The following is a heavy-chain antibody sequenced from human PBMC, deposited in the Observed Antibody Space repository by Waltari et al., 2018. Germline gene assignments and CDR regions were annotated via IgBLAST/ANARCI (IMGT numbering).Heavy chain of an antibody. V-gene: IGHV1-46*01. CDR1: GYTFTSYY. CDR2: INPSGGST. CDR3: AGGKWEVGYCSGGSCYSDY. J-gene: IGHJ4*02. Sequence: QVQLVQSGAEVKKPGASVKVSCKASGYTFTSYYMHWVRQAPGQGLEWMGIINPSGGSTSYAQKFQGRVTMTRDTSTSTVYMELSSLRSEDTAVYYCAGGKWEVGYCSGGSCYSDYWGQGTLVTVSS. D-gene: IGHD2-15*01.